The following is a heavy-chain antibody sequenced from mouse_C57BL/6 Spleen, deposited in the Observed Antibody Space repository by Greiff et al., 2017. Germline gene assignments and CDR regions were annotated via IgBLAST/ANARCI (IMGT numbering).Heavy chain of an antibody. CDR3: ARDDTTVLDY. J-gene: IGHJ2*01. D-gene: IGHD1-1*01. V-gene: IGHV3-6*01. CDR2: ISYDGSN. Sequence: EVKVEESGPGLVKPSQSLSLTCSVTGYSITSGYYWNWIRQFPGNKLEWMGYISYDGSNNYNPSLENRISITRDTSKNQFFLKLNSVTTEDTATYYCARDDTTVLDYWGQGTTLTVSS. CDR1: GYSITSGYY.